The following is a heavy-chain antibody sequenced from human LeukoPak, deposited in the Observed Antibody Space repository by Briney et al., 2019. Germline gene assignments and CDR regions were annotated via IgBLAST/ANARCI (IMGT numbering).Heavy chain of an antibody. D-gene: IGHD3-9*01. Sequence: GGSLRLSCAASGFTFDDYAMHWVRQAPGKGLEWVSGISWNSGSIGYADSVKGRFTISRDNAKNSLYLQMNSLRAEDTALYYCAKDGPFRGILTGYYSGGHFVYWGQGTLVTVSS. CDR1: GFTFDDYA. CDR3: AKDGPFRGILTGYYSGGHFVY. J-gene: IGHJ4*02. CDR2: ISWNSGSI. V-gene: IGHV3-9*01.